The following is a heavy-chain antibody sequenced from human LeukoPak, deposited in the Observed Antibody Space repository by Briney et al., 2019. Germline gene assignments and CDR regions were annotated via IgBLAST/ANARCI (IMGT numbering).Heavy chain of an antibody. CDR1: GFTFYSYA. CDR3: AKVHEGNTMSPEY. Sequence: GGSLRLSCAASGFTFYSYAMTWVRQAPGKGLEWVSALGTNGDSTFYADSVKGRFTISRDNSKNTLYLQMDSPTAEDTAVYYCAKVHEGNTMSPEYWGQGTLVTVSS. D-gene: IGHD3-3*01. J-gene: IGHJ4*02. CDR2: LGTNGDST. V-gene: IGHV3-23*01.